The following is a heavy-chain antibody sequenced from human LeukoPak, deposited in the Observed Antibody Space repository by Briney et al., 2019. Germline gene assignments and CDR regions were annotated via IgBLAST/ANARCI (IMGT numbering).Heavy chain of an antibody. CDR1: GFTFSSYV. D-gene: IGHD3-10*01. CDR2: ISSSSSYI. V-gene: IGHV3-21*01. CDR3: ARTLDPYGSGSFSA. J-gene: IGHJ4*02. Sequence: GGSLRLSCAASGFTFSSYVMNWVRQAPGKGLEWVSSISSSSSYIYYADSVKGRFTISRDNAKNSLYLQMNSLRAEDTAVYYCARTLDPYGSGSFSAWGQGTLVTVSS.